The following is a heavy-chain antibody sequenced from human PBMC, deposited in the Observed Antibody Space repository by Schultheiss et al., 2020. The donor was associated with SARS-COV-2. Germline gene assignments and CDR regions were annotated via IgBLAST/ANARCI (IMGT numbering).Heavy chain of an antibody. CDR3: ARDPRGWLESPYWYFDL. CDR1: GGSISSYY. D-gene: IGHD6-19*01. Sequence: SQTLSLTCTVSGGSISSYYWSWIRQPAGKGLEWIGYIYYSGSTNYNPSLKSRVTISVDTSKNQFSLKLSSVTAADTAVYYCARDPRGWLESPYWYFDLWGRGTLVTVSS. V-gene: IGHV4-59*01. CDR2: IYYSGST. J-gene: IGHJ2*01.